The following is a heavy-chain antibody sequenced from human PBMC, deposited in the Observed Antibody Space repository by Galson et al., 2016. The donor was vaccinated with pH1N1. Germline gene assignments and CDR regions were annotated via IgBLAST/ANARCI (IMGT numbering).Heavy chain of an antibody. CDR2: IDWGDDK. CDR3: ARMLTPYSSSSWGMDV. Sequence: PALVKPTQTLTLTCAFSGFSLSTSGMCVSWIRQPPGKALEWLARIDWGDDKYYGTSLQTRLTISKDTSKNQVVLTMTNMDPVDTAPYYCARMLTPYSSSSWGMDVWGQGTTVTVSS. D-gene: IGHD6-13*01. CDR1: GFSLSTSGMC. V-gene: IGHV2-70*11. J-gene: IGHJ6*02.